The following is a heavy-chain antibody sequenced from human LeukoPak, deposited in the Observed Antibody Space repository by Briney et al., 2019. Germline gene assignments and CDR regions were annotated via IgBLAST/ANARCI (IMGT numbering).Heavy chain of an antibody. V-gene: IGHV5-51*01. CDR2: INPDDSVT. D-gene: IGHD3-10*01. CDR3: ATVGVELLSSPFMGRGDWFDP. CDR1: GYTFATQW. J-gene: IGHJ5*02. Sequence: ESLKSSYKASGYTFATQWMCSVRQMPGKGLEWMGIINPDDSVTTYSPSFQGQVTISADKSISTAYLQWDGLKASDTAMYYCATVGVELLSSPFMGRGDWFDPWGQGTLVTVSS.